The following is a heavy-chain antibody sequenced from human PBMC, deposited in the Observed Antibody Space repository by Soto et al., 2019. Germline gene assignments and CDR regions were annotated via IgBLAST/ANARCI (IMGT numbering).Heavy chain of an antibody. V-gene: IGHV1-18*04. CDR2: ISAYNGNK. Sequence: QVQLVQSGGEVKKPGASVEVSCRTSGYMFTTYGISWVRQAPGQGLEWMAWISAYNGNKKYAQKFQGRVTMTTATSTSTVSMDLRNLTFADTGTYFCARTGGGMAARPLEYWGQGTLVTVSS. CDR1: GYMFTTYG. J-gene: IGHJ4*02. CDR3: ARTGGGMAARPLEY. D-gene: IGHD6-6*01.